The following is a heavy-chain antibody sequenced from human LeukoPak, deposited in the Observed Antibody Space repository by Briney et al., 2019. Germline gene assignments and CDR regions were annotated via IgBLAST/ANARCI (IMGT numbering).Heavy chain of an antibody. CDR1: VYTFTGYY. V-gene: IGHV1-2*06. CDR2: INPNSGGT. CDR3: ARGSTYYYDSSGYDRDY. J-gene: IGHJ4*02. Sequence: ASVKVSFKASVYTFTGYYMHWVRQAPGQGLEWMGRINPNSGGTNYAQKFQGRVTMTRDTSISTAYMELSRLRSDDTAVYYCARGSTYYYDSSGYDRDYSGQGTLVTVSS. D-gene: IGHD3-22*01.